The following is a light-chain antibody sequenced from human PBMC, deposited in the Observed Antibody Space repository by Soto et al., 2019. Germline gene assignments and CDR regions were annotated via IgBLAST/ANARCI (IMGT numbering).Light chain of an antibody. Sequence: IVMSQSPATLSVSQGVRATLSCRASQSVSSNLAWYQQKPGQAPRLLIYDASHRATGVPARFSGSGSGTDFTLTISGLEPEDFAVYYCQQRSVWPITFGQVRLLEVK. CDR1: QSVSSN. V-gene: IGKV3-11*01. CDR2: DAS. J-gene: IGKJ5*01. CDR3: QQRSVWPIT.